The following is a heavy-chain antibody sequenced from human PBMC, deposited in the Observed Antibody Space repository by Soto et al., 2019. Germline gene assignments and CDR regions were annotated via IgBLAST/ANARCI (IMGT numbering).Heavy chain of an antibody. D-gene: IGHD2-8*01. CDR2: ISYDGSNK. CDR1: GFTFSSYA. V-gene: IGHV3-30-3*01. Sequence: GGSLRLSCAASGFTFSSYAMHWVRQAPGKGLEWVAVISYDGSNKYYADSVKGRFTISRDNSKNTLYLQMNSLRAEDTAVYYCARDCNPGDHPVYYFDYWGQGTLVTVSS. J-gene: IGHJ4*02. CDR3: ARDCNPGDHPVYYFDY.